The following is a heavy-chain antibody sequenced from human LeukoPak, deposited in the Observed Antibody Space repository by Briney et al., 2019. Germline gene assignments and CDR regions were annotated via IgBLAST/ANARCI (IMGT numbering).Heavy chain of an antibody. D-gene: IGHD3-3*01. J-gene: IGHJ5*02. V-gene: IGHV1-18*01. CDR3: ARVGPIRFLEWLSPKNWFDP. CDR1: GYTFTSYG. Sequence: ASAKVSCKASGYTFTSYGISWVRQAPGQGLEWMGWISAYNGNTNYAQKLQGRVTMTTDTSTSTAYMELRSLRSDDTAVYYCARVGPIRFLEWLSPKNWFDPWGQGTLVTVSS. CDR2: ISAYNGNT.